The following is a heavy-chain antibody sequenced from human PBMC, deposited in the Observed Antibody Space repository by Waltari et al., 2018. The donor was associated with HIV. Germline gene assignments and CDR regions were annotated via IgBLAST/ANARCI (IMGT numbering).Heavy chain of an antibody. CDR1: GFTFRNFA. CDR2: FWSDGAEI. Sequence: QVQLVESGGGVVQPGTSLTLSCAGSGFTFRNFAIHWVRQSTGKGLEWLAVFWSDGAEISYADSVKGRFTVSKDTSQKTLYLHLTSLRAEDTALYYCARGYSSSRWIPLYHWGRGTLVTVSS. V-gene: IGHV3-33*01. CDR3: ARGYSSSRWIPLYH. D-gene: IGHD6-6*01. J-gene: IGHJ4*02.